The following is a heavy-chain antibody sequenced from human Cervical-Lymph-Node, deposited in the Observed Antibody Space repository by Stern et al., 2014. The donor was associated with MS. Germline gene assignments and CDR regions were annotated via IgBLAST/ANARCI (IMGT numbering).Heavy chain of an antibody. D-gene: IGHD5-12*01. CDR1: GFAFSDYG. V-gene: IGHV3-30*18. CDR3: AKASSGGYDFRLAET. J-gene: IGHJ5*02. CDR2: ISFEGRDK. Sequence: VQLVESGGGVVQPGRSLRLSCAASGFAFSDYGMHWVRQAPGKGLEWVAVISFEGRDKFYADSVKGRCTISRDNSQNTLHLQVNSLRTEDTALYYCAKASSGGYDFRLAETWGQGTLVIVSS.